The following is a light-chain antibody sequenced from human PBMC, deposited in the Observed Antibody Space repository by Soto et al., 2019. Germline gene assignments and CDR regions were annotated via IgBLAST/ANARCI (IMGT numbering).Light chain of an antibody. CDR3: QQYNNWPPLT. CDR2: GAS. Sequence: EIVMTQSPATLSVSPGERATLSCRASQSVSSNLAWYQQKPGQPPRLLIYGASTRATGIPARFSGSGSGTEFTLTISSLQSEDFAVYYCQQYNNWPPLTFGQGTRLEI. J-gene: IGKJ5*01. V-gene: IGKV3-15*01. CDR1: QSVSSN.